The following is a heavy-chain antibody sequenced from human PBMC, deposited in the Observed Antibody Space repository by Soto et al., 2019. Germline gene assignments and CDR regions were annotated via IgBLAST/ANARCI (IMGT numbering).Heavy chain of an antibody. CDR2: IYYSGST. CDR3: SSEPNGSRCFYGMYV. Sequence: QVQLQESGPGLVKPSQTLSLTCTVSGGSISSGGYYWSWIRQHPGKGLEWIGYIYYSGSTYYNPSLKSRVTRSVSTSNNQHTLKLSCVTGPVTSVYYCSSEPNGSRCFYGMYVWGQGTTVTVSS. V-gene: IGHV4-31*03. J-gene: IGHJ6*02. CDR1: GGSISSGGYY. D-gene: IGHD3-10*01.